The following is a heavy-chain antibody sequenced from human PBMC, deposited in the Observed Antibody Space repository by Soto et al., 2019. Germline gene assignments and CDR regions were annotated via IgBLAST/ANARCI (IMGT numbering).Heavy chain of an antibody. D-gene: IGHD6-6*01. Sequence: QVHLVQSGAEVKKPGASVKVSCKGSGYTFTSYGITWVRQAPGQGLEWMGWISAHNGNTDYAQKLQGRVTVTRDKATSTAYRELRSLRSDDTAVYYCARGRDGDYWGQGALVTVSS. CDR3: ARGRDGDY. V-gene: IGHV1-18*01. CDR1: GYTFTSYG. CDR2: ISAHNGNT. J-gene: IGHJ4*02.